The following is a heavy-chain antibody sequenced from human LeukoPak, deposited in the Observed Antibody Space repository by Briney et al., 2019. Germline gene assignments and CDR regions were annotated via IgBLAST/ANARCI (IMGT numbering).Heavy chain of an antibody. Sequence: SETLSLTCAVSGGSISGGDYSWSWIRQPPGKGLEWVGYIYYSGSTNYNPSLKSRVTISVDTSKNQFSLKLSSVTAADTAVYYCARDRGAVADPTFDYWGQGTLVTVSS. CDR2: IYYSGST. J-gene: IGHJ4*02. D-gene: IGHD6-19*01. V-gene: IGHV4-61*08. CDR3: ARDRGAVADPTFDY. CDR1: GGSISGGDYS.